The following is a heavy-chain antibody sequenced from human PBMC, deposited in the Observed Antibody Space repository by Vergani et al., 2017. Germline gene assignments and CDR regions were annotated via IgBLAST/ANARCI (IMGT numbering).Heavy chain of an antibody. CDR3: ARALYESGGYYFDY. V-gene: IGHV4-59*01. J-gene: IGHJ4*02. CDR2: IYYSGST. D-gene: IGHD5/OR15-5a*01. CDR1: GGSISSYY. Sequence: QVQLQESGPGLVKPSETLSLTCTVSGGSISSYYWSWIRQPPGKGLEWIGYIYYSGSTNYNPSLKRRVTISVDTSKNQFSLKLSSVTAADTAVYYCARALYESGGYYFDYWGQGTLVTVSS.